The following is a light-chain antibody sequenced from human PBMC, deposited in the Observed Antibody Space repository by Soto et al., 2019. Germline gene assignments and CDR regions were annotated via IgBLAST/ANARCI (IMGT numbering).Light chain of an antibody. CDR2: SND. V-gene: IGLV1-44*01. CDR3: ATWDDSLNVV. Sequence: QAVVTQSPSASGTPGQRVSISCSGSSSNIGSNTVSWYQHVPGTAPKLLIYSNDQRPSAVPGRFSGSKSGSSASLAISGRQSEDEADYYCATWDDSLNVVFGGGNKLTVL. CDR1: SSNIGSNT. J-gene: IGLJ3*02.